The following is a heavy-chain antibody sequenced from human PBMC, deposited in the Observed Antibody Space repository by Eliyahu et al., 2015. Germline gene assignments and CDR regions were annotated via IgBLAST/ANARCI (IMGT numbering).Heavy chain of an antibody. CDR1: GSXLTTYY. V-gene: IGHV1-46*01. CDR2: INPNVEST. J-gene: IGHJ4*02. D-gene: IGHD1-1*01. Sequence: QVQLVQSGAEVKQPGASVKVSCKAXGSXLTTYYXHWVRQAPGQGLEWMGIINPNVESTNYAPKFQGRVAITSDTSTNTVYMQLSGLRSDDTAVYFCARDPRTHTSEDFWGQGTLVTVSS. CDR3: ARDPRTHTSEDF.